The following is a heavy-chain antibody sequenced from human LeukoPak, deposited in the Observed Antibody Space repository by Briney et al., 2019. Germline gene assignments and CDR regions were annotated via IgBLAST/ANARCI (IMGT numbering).Heavy chain of an antibody. V-gene: IGHV3-23*01. J-gene: IGHJ4*02. CDR2: ISGSGGST. Sequence: GGSLRLSCAASGFTFSSYAMSWARQAPGKGLEWVSAISGSGGSTYYADSVKGRFTISRDNSKNTLYLQMNSLRAEDTAVYYCAKADYYGSGSYQDYWGQGTLVTVSS. D-gene: IGHD3-10*01. CDR1: GFTFSSYA. CDR3: AKADYYGSGSYQDY.